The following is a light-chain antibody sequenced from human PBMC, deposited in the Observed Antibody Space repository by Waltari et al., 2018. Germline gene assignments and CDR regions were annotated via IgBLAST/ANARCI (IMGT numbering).Light chain of an antibody. CDR3: QQYYTYSLWA. Sequence: IQMTQSPSSLSASVGDRVTFPCRASESIGTSLAWYQQKSGKAPKLLIYHASTLEGGVPSRFSGSGSGTDFTLTISSLQPDDFATYFCQQYYTYSLWAFGQGTKVETK. V-gene: IGKV1-5*01. CDR1: ESIGTS. CDR2: HAS. J-gene: IGKJ1*01.